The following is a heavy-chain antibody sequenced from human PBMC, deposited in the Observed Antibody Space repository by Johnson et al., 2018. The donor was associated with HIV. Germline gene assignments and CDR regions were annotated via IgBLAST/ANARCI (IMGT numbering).Heavy chain of an antibody. Sequence: RLVESGGGLVQPGGSLRLSCAASGFTFSSYWMHWVRQAPGKGLVWVSRINWNGGSTGYADPVKGRFTISRDNSKNTLYLQMNSLRAEDTARYYCGRGRGALDVWGQGATVTVSS. V-gene: IGHV3-74*02. J-gene: IGHJ3*01. CDR1: GFTFSSYW. CDR2: INWNGGST. CDR3: GRGRGALDV.